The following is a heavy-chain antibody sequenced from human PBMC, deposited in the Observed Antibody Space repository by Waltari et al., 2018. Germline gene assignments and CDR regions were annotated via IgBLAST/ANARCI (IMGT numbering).Heavy chain of an antibody. Sequence: QLQLKESGPGLVKPSGTLSLTFAVSGDSMRDTFWWGWVREPPGKGLEWIGQVRGSGKTNYNPSFASRVTISLDTSSNQISLRLTAAAAADTAVYYCARDRGRGLYLDSWGQGTLIAVSP. J-gene: IGHJ4*02. CDR2: VRGSGKT. V-gene: IGHV4-4*02. CDR1: GDSMRDTFW. CDR3: ARDRGRGLYLDS. D-gene: IGHD2-15*01.